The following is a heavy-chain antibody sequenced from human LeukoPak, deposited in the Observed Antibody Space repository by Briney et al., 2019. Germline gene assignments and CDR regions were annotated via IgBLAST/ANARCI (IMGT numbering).Heavy chain of an antibody. V-gene: IGHV3-30-3*01. CDR1: GFTFSSYS. Sequence: GGSLRLSCAASGFTFSSYSMHWVRQAPGKGLEWVALTSYDGSNKYYADSVKGRFTISRDNSKNTLYLQMNSLRAEDTAVYYCARDLVGATFADWGQGTLVTVSS. D-gene: IGHD1-26*01. J-gene: IGHJ4*02. CDR3: ARDLVGATFAD. CDR2: TSYDGSNK.